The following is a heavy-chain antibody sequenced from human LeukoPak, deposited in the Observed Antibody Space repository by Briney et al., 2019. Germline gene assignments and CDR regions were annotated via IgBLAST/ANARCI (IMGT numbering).Heavy chain of an antibody. Sequence: ASVKVSCKASGYTFTNYGLSWVRQAPGQGLEWMGWISGYNGNTKYVQKLQGRVTMTRDTSTTTAYMELRSLRSDDTAVYYCARARWLQREFDYWGQGTLVTVSS. D-gene: IGHD5-24*01. J-gene: IGHJ4*02. V-gene: IGHV1-18*01. CDR3: ARARWLQREFDY. CDR2: ISGYNGNT. CDR1: GYTFTNYG.